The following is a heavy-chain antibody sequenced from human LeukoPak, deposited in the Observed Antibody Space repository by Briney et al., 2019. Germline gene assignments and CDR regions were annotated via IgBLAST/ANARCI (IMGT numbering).Heavy chain of an antibody. J-gene: IGHJ4*02. CDR3: ARYYDSTGYYYFDY. Sequence: ASVKVSCKASGYTFTSYGITWVRQATGQGLEWMGWISAYNGNTNYAQKLQGRVTMTTDTSTSTAYMELRSLRSDDTAVYYCARYYDSTGYYYFDYWGQGTLVTVSS. CDR1: GYTFTSYG. V-gene: IGHV1-18*01. D-gene: IGHD3-22*01. CDR2: ISAYNGNT.